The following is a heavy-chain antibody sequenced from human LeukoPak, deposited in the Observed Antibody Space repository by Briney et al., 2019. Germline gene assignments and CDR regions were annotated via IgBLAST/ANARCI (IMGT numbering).Heavy chain of an antibody. D-gene: IGHD3-22*01. Sequence: GGSLRLSCVASGFTFGTHAMSWVRLAPGKGLEWVSAIGGSDGTTYYADSVKGRFTISRDNSKDTLYLQMDSLRVEDTATYYCANGDSSVSYPFSFDLGGKGPRVTFSS. CDR2: IGGSDGTT. J-gene: IGHJ4*02. CDR1: GFTFGTHA. CDR3: ANGDSSVSYPFSFDL. V-gene: IGHV3-23*01.